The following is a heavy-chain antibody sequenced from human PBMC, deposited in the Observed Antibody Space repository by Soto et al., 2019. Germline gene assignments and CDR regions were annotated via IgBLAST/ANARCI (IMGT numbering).Heavy chain of an antibody. CDR2: INHSGST. CDR3: ARSGYNATKSDY. V-gene: IGHV4-34*01. D-gene: IGHD5-18*01. CDR1: GGSFSGYY. Sequence: SETLSLTCAVYGGSFSGYYWSWIRQPPGKGLEWIGEINHSGSTNYNPSLKSRVTISVDTSKNQFSLKLSSVTAADTAVYYCARSGYNATKSDYWGQGTLVTVSS. J-gene: IGHJ4*02.